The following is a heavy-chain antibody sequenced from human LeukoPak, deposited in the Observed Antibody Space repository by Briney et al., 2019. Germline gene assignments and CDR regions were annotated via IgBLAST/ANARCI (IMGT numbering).Heavy chain of an antibody. V-gene: IGHV4-59*11. CDR3: ARRWATTDYYNVLEP. CDR2: VYYRGST. J-gene: IGHJ5*02. D-gene: IGHD1-26*01. CDR1: GDSISSHF. Sequence: SETLSLTCTVSGDSISSHFWTWIRQPPGKGLEVIGYVYYRGSTYYNTSLKSRVTISVDTSKNQFSLNLNSVTTADTAVYYCARRWATTDYYNVLEPWGQGALVTVSS.